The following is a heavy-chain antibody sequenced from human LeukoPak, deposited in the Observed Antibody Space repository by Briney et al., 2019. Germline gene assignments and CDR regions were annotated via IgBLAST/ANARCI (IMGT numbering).Heavy chain of an antibody. V-gene: IGHV3-33*01. CDR3: ARGSGSFSGGFDY. D-gene: IGHD1-26*01. CDR2: IWSDGSNK. CDR1: GFTFSSYG. Sequence: GGSLRLSCAASGFTFSSYGMHWVRQTPGKGLEWVAIIWSDGSNKYYADSVKGRFTISRDNSKNTLYLQMNSLRAEDTAVYYCARGSGSFSGGFDYWGKGTLVTVSS. J-gene: IGHJ4*02.